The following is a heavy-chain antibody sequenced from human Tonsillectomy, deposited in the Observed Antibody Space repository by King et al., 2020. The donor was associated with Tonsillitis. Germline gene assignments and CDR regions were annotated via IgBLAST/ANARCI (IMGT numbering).Heavy chain of an antibody. D-gene: IGHD4-17*01. J-gene: IGHJ4*02. CDR1: GFTFSSYG. Sequence: VQLVESGGGVVQPGGSLRLSCAASGFTFSSYGMHWVRQAPGKGLEWVAFIRYDGSNKYYADSVKGRFTISRDNSKNTLYLQMNSLRAEDTAVYYCAKFDTVTTLACDSWGQGTLVTVSS. CDR2: IRYDGSNK. V-gene: IGHV3-30*02. CDR3: AKFDTVTTLACDS.